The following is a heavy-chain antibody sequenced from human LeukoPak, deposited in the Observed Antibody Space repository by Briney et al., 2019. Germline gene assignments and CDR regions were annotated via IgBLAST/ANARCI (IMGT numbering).Heavy chain of an antibody. CDR1: GFTVSSNY. D-gene: IGHD6-19*01. Sequence: PGGSLGLSCAASGFTVSSNYMSWVRQAPGKGLEWVSVIYSGGSTYYADSVKGRFTISRDNSKNTLYLQMNSLRAEDTAVYYCAKKSSSGLKGHFDYWGQGTLVTVSS. CDR3: AKKSSSGLKGHFDY. CDR2: IYSGGST. J-gene: IGHJ4*02. V-gene: IGHV3-66*01.